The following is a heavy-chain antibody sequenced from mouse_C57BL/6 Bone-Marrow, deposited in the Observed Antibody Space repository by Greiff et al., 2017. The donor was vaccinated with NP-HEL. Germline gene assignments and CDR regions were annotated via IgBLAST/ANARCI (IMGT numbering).Heavy chain of an antibody. J-gene: IGHJ4*01. CDR3: ARMNYGSSSRYYAMDY. D-gene: IGHD1-1*01. Sequence: EVQVVESGGGLVKPGGSLKLSCAASGFTFSDYGMHWVRQAPEKGLEWVAYISSGSSTIYYADTVKGRFTISRDNAKNTLFLQMTSLRSEDTAMYYCARMNYGSSSRYYAMDYWGQGTSVTVSS. CDR2: ISSGSSTI. V-gene: IGHV5-17*01. CDR1: GFTFSDYG.